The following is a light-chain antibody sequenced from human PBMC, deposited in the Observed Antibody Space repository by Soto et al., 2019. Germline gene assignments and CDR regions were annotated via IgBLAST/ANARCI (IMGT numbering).Light chain of an antibody. Sequence: QSALTQPASVSGSPGQSITISCTGTSRDVGGYNYVSWYQQHPGKAPKLLFYDVSNRPSGVSNRFSGSKSVNTASLTISGLQAEDEAEYYCRSYTSSSNLIYGFGAWTKVTVL. J-gene: IGLJ1*01. CDR1: SRDVGGYNY. V-gene: IGLV2-14*01. CDR2: DVS. CDR3: RSYTSSSNLIYG.